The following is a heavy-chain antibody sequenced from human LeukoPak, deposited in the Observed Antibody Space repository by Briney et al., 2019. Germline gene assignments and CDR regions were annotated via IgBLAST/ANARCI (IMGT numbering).Heavy chain of an antibody. J-gene: IGHJ4*02. CDR3: ATKIGPYYFDY. Sequence: GGSLRLSCAASGFTFSSHAMSWVRQAPGKGLEWVSAISGSGGSTYYADSVKGRFTISRDNSKNTLYLQMNSLRAEDTAVYYCATKIGPYYFDYWGQGTLVTVSS. V-gene: IGHV3-23*01. CDR2: ISGSGGST. CDR1: GFTFSSHA.